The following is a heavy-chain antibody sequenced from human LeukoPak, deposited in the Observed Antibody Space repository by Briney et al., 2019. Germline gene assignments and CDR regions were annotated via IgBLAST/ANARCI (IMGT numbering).Heavy chain of an antibody. D-gene: IGHD5-24*01. CDR2: IYYSGST. CDR3: ARGGRWLQLSYFDY. CDR1: GGSISSYY. Sequence: SETLSLTGTVSGGSISSYYWSWIRQPPGKGLEWIGYIYYSGSTNYNPSLKSRVTISVDTSKNQFSLKLSSVTAADTAVYYCARGGRWLQLSYFDYWGQGTLVTVSS. J-gene: IGHJ4*02. V-gene: IGHV4-59*01.